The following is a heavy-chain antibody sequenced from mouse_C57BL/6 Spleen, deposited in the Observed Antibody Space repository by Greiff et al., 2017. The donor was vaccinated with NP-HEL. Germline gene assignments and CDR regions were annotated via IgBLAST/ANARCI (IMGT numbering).Heavy chain of an antibody. D-gene: IGHD3-2*02. Sequence: QVQLKQSGPELVKPGASVKISCKASGYAFSSSWMNWVKQRPGKGLEWIGRIYPGDGDTNYNGKFKGKATLTADKSSSTAYMQLSSLTSEDSAVYFCARGGTAQATWAYWGQGTLVTVSA. CDR2: IYPGDGDT. V-gene: IGHV1-82*01. CDR3: ARGGTAQATWAY. CDR1: GYAFSSSW. J-gene: IGHJ3*01.